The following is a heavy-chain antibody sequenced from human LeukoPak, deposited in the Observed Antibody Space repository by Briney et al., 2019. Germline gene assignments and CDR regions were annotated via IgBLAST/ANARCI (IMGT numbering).Heavy chain of an antibody. D-gene: IGHD2-2*01. CDR1: GGSFSVYY. V-gene: IGHV4-34*01. Sequence: SETLSLTCAVYGGSFSVYYWSWIRQPPGKGLEWIGEINHSGSTNYNPSLKSRVTISVDTSKNQFPLKLSSVTAADTAVYYCARIVPAAIRPDYFDYWGQGTLVTVSS. CDR2: INHSGST. J-gene: IGHJ4*02. CDR3: ARIVPAAIRPDYFDY.